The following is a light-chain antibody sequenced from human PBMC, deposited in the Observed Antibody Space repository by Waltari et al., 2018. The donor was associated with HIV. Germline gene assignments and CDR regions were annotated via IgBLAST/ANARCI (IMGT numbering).Light chain of an antibody. CDR3: QQYYSYPDT. CDR2: KTS. Sequence: DIQMTQSPSTLSASVGDRVTITCRASQSITNWLAWYQQKPGKAPKILISKTSSLESGVPSRFSGSGSGTEFTLTIIGLQPDDFATYYCQQYYSYPDTFGQGTRLEIK. CDR1: QSITNW. V-gene: IGKV1-5*03. J-gene: IGKJ5*01.